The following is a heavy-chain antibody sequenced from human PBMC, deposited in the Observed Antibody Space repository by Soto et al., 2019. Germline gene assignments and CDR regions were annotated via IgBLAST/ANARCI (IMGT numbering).Heavy chain of an antibody. J-gene: IGHJ5*02. CDR3: ARRYCSSTSCYRMVWFDP. D-gene: IGHD2-2*01. V-gene: IGHV1-8*01. CDR2: MNPNSGNT. Sequence: QVQLVQSGAEVKKPGASVKVSCKASGYTFTSYDINWVRQATGQGLEWTGWMNPNSGNTGYAQKFQGRVTMTRNTSISTAYMELSSLRSEDTAVYYCARRYCSSTSCYRMVWFDPWGQGTLVTVSS. CDR1: GYTFTSYD.